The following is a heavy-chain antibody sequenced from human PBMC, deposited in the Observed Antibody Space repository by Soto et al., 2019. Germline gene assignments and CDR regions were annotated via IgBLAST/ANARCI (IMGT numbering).Heavy chain of an antibody. D-gene: IGHD2-2*01. V-gene: IGHV1-69*08. CDR1: GGTFSRYS. Sequence: QVQLVQSGAEVKKPGSSVKVSCKASGGTFSRYSITWVRQAPGHGLEWIGRIIPIFGIASYAQKFQGRVTITAYESTSTAYMELRSLTSDDTAVYYCAREDRDRETGLVPAAIDGMDVWGQVTTVTVSS. CDR3: AREDRDRETGLVPAAIDGMDV. J-gene: IGHJ6*02. CDR2: IIPIFGIA.